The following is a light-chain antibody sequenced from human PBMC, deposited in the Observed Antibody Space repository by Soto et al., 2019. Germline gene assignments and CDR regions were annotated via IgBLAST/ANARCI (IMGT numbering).Light chain of an antibody. CDR2: AAS. V-gene: IGKV3-11*01. Sequence: EIVLTQSKATMSLSPLERVTLYCRASQSVRSYLAWYQQKPGQAPRLLIYAASNRATGIPARFSGSGSGTDFTLTIRSLEPEDFAVYYCQQRRNPALTFGGGTKVDI. J-gene: IGKJ4*01. CDR1: QSVRSY. CDR3: QQRRNPALT.